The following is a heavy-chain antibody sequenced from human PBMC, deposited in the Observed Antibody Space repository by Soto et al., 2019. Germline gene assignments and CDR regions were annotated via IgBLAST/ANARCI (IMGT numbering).Heavy chain of an antibody. CDR3: AREQRSGYDYLWDYFDY. D-gene: IGHD5-12*01. CDR1: GGSISSYY. V-gene: IGHV4-59*01. Sequence: SETLSLTCTVSGGSISSYYWSWIRQPPGKGLEWIGYIYYSGSTNYNPSLKSRVTISVDTSKNQFSLKLSSVTAADTAVYYCAREQRSGYDYLWDYFDYWGQGTLVTVSS. CDR2: IYYSGST. J-gene: IGHJ4*02.